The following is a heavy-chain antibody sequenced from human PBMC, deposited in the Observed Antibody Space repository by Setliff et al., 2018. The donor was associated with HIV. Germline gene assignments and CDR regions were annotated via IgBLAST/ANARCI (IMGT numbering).Heavy chain of an antibody. D-gene: IGHD1-26*01. CDR3: ARNALGGYYDF. J-gene: IGHJ4*02. Sequence: ASVKVSCKASGYTFTAYAIHWVRQAPGQSLEWMGSINTVNGNTAYSQTFQGRVTISRATPATTVYMELSSLRFEDTALYFCARNALGGYYDFWGRGTLVTVSS. V-gene: IGHV1-3*04. CDR2: INTVNGNT. CDR1: GYTFTAYA.